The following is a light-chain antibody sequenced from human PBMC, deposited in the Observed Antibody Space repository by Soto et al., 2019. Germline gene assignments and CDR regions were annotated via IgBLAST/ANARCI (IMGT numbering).Light chain of an antibody. CDR3: QQRSNWPPGRT. J-gene: IGKJ2*01. Sequence: EIVLTQSPATLSLSPGERATLSCRASQSVSSYLAWYQQKPGQAPRLLIYDASNRATGIPARFSGSGSGTDFTLTISSLEHEDFAVYYCQQRSNWPPGRTFGQGTKLEIK. CDR2: DAS. V-gene: IGKV3-11*01. CDR1: QSVSSY.